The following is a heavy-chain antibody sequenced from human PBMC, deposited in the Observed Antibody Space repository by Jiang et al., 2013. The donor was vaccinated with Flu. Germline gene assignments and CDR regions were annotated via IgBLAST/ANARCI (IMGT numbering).Heavy chain of an antibody. CDR2: IYYTGST. D-gene: IGHD5-24*01. CDR1: GGSISSNY. Sequence: GSGLVKPSETLSLSCTVSGGSISSNYWSWIRQPPGKGLEWIGYIYYTGSTNYNPSLKSRVTISVDTSKNQFSLKLSSVTAADTAVYYCGRLNNRDGYNSIDYWGQGNLVTVSS. V-gene: IGHV4-59*08. CDR3: GRLNNRDGYNSIDY. J-gene: IGHJ4*02.